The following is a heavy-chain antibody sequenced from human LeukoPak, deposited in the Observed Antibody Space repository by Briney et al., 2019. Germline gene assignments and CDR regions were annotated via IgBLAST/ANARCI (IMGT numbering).Heavy chain of an antibody. CDR1: GGSISSYY. D-gene: IGHD3-3*01. Sequence: PSETLSLTCTVSGGSISSYYWSWIRQPPGKGLEWIGYIYYSGSTNYNPSLKSRVTISVDASKNQFSLKLSSVTAADTAVYYCARKNYDFWSVYQGGFDYGGQEPLVTVPS. V-gene: IGHV4-59*01. J-gene: IGHJ4*02. CDR3: ARKNYDFWSVYQGGFDY. CDR2: IYYSGST.